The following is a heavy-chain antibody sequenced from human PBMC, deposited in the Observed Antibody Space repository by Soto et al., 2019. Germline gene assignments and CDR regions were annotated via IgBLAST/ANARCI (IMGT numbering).Heavy chain of an antibody. J-gene: IGHJ4*02. V-gene: IGHV4-31*03. CDR2: IYYSGST. Sequence: SETLSLTCTVSGGSISSGGYYWSWIRQHPGKGLEWIGYIYYSGSTYYNPSLKSRVTISVDTSKNQFSLKLSSVTAADTAVYYCARGGHYDSSGFDYWGQGALVTVSS. CDR3: ARGGHYDSSGFDY. D-gene: IGHD3-22*01. CDR1: GGSISSGGYY.